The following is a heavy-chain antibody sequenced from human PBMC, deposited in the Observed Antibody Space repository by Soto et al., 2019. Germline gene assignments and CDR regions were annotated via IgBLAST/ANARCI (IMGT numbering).Heavy chain of an antibody. CDR3: ARHLNSTTIFGVVSTGFDY. J-gene: IGHJ4*02. CDR1: GGSISSSSYY. D-gene: IGHD3-3*01. CDR2: IYYSGST. Sequence: NPSETLSLTCTVSGGSISSSSYYWGWIRQPPGKGLEWIGSIYYSGSTYYNPSLKSRVTISVDTSKNQFSLKLSSVTAADTAVYYCARHLNSTTIFGVVSTGFDYWGQGTLVTVSS. V-gene: IGHV4-39*01.